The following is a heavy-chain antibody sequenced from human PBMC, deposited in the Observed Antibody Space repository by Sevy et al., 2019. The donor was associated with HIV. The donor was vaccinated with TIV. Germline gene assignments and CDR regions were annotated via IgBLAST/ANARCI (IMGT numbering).Heavy chain of an antibody. CDR2: VSYDGSSK. Sequence: GGSLRLSCVGSGFTFRNFGVHWLRQAPGKGLEWLSVVSYDGSSKYYVDSVKGRFIVSRDNSKNTLYLQMNSLRTEDTAVYYCARGGSGDYHYYGVDVWGQGTTVTDSS. J-gene: IGHJ6*02. CDR3: ARGGSGDYHYYGVDV. V-gene: IGHV3-30*03. CDR1: GFTFRNFG. D-gene: IGHD3-10*01.